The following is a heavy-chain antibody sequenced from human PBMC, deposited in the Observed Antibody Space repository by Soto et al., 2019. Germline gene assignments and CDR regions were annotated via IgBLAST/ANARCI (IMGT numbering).Heavy chain of an antibody. J-gene: IGHJ2*01. Sequence: VQLVQSGAEVKKPGSSVKVSCKASGGTFTNYAISWVRQAPGQGLEWMGGITPFFGTANYAQRFKGRVTITADESMTTAYMELSRLRSEDTAVYYCAQTLGLAVAGPGRFDLWGRGTLVTVSS. D-gene: IGHD6-19*01. CDR1: GGTFTNYA. V-gene: IGHV1-69*12. CDR2: ITPFFGTA. CDR3: AQTLGLAVAGPGRFDL.